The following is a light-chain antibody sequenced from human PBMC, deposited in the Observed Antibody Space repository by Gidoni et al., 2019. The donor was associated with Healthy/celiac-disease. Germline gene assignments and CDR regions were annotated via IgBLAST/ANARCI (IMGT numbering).Light chain of an antibody. Sequence: ELVLTQSPATLSLSPGERATLSCRASQSVSSYLAWYQQKPGQAPRLLIYDASNRATGIPARFSGSGSGTDFTLTISSLDPEDFAVYYCQQRSNWLTFGGXTKVEIK. CDR2: DAS. V-gene: IGKV3-11*01. CDR3: QQRSNWLT. J-gene: IGKJ4*01. CDR1: QSVSSY.